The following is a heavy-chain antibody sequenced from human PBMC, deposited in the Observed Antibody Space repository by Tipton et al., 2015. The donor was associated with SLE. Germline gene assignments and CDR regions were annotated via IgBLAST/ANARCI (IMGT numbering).Heavy chain of an antibody. CDR3: ARGSAVITSGYYYYYMDV. V-gene: IGHV4-38-2*02. CDR2: VYHSGST. D-gene: IGHD3-22*01. CDR1: GGSISSDYY. Sequence: TLSLTCTVSGGSISSDYYWGWIRQPPGKGLEWIGSVYHSGSTNYNPSLKSRVTISVDTSKNQFSLKLSSVTAADTAVYYCARGSAVITSGYYYYYMDVWGKGTTVTVSS. J-gene: IGHJ6*03.